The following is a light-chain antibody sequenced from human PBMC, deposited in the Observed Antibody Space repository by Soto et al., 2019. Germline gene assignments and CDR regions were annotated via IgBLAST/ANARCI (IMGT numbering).Light chain of an antibody. CDR2: EGS. Sequence: QSVLTQPASVSGSPGQSITISCTGTSSDIGSYNLVSWYQQHPGKAPKLMIDEGSKRPSGVSDRCSGSKSGNTASLTIAGLQAEDEADYYCCSYAGTSTWVFGGGTQLTVL. CDR3: CSYAGTSTWV. V-gene: IGLV2-23*01. CDR1: SSDIGSYNL. J-gene: IGLJ7*01.